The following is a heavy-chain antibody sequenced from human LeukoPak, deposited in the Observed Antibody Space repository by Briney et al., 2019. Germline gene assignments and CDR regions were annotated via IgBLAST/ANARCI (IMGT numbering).Heavy chain of an antibody. V-gene: IGHV4-59*01. J-gene: IGHJ3*01. CDR1: GGSISSNY. CDR3: ARDTRWNAFNV. CDR2: IYYSGDT. D-gene: IGHD4-23*01. Sequence: SETLSLTCTVSGGSISSNYWSWFRQPPGKGLEWVGYIYYSGDTHYNPSLRSRVTISVDSYKTQFSLNLNSVTAADTAVYYCARDTRWNAFNVWGQGTMVTVSS.